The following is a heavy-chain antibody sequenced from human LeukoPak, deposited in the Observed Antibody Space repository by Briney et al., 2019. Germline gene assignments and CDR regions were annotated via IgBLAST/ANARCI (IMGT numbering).Heavy chain of an antibody. D-gene: IGHD3-22*01. J-gene: IGHJ5*02. Sequence: SQTLSLTCTVSGGSISSGDYYWSWILQPPGKGLEWIAYMYYSGSTYYDPSLKSRVTMSADTSENQLSLKLSSVTAADTAVYYCARPYYYDSRIDPWGQGILVTVSS. V-gene: IGHV4-30-4*01. CDR3: ARPYYYDSRIDP. CDR2: MYYSGST. CDR1: GGSISSGDYY.